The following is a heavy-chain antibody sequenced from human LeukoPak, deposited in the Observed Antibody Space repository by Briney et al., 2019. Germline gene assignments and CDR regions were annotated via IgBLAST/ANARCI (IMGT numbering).Heavy chain of an antibody. Sequence: SETLSLTCTVSGGSISSSSYYWGWIRQPPGKGLEWIGSIYYSGSTYYNPSLKSRVTISVDMSKNQFSLKLSSVTAADTAVYYCARAKGEGWELPFDFWGQGTLVTVSS. CDR3: ARAKGEGWELPFDF. J-gene: IGHJ4*02. CDR2: IYYSGST. D-gene: IGHD2-15*01. CDR1: GGSISSSSYY. V-gene: IGHV4-39*01.